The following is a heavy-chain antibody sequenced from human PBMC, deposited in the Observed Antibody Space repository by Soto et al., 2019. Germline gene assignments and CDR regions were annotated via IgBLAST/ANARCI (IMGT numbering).Heavy chain of an antibody. D-gene: IGHD3-9*01. CDR2: IWYDGSNK. V-gene: IGHV3-33*01. J-gene: IGHJ4*02. CDR3: ARDGSLKYYDILTAYFDY. CDR1: GFTFSSYG. Sequence: QVQLVESGGGVVQPGRSLRLSCAASGFTFSSYGMHWVRQAPGKGLEWVAVIWYDGSNKYYADSVKGRFTISRDNSKNTLYQQMNSLRAEDTAVYYCARDGSLKYYDILTAYFDYWGQGTLVTVSS.